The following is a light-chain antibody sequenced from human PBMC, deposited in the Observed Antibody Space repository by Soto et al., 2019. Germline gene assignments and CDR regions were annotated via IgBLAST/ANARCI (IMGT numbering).Light chain of an antibody. CDR2: VAS. V-gene: IGKV3-11*01. CDR3: QQRDKWPVT. CDR1: QSVGSH. Sequence: EVVLTQSPATLSSSLGERATLSCTASQSVGSHLAWYQQKPGQPPRLLIYVASNRPTGIPARFSGSGSGTGFTLSISSLEPEDFAVYYCQQRDKWPVTFGGGTKVEFK. J-gene: IGKJ4*01.